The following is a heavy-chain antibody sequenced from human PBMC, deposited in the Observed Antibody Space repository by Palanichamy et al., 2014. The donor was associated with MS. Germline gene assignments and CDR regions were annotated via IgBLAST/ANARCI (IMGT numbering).Heavy chain of an antibody. CDR1: GYTFSRYTFASYD. CDR3: ARGNSPNWHFDL. J-gene: IGHJ2*01. D-gene: IGHD5-24*01. Sequence: QVQLAQSGAEVKKPGASVKVSCKASGYTFSRYTFASYDIHWVRQATGQGLEWMGWMNPNSGNTGYAQKFQGRVTMTRNTSIETAYMELSSLKSEDTAMYYCARGNSPNWHFDLWGHGTLVSVSS. V-gene: IGHV1-8*01. CDR2: MNPNSGNT.